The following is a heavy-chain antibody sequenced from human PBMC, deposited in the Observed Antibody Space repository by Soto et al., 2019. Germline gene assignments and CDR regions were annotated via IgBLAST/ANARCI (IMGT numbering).Heavy chain of an antibody. CDR3: ARMEAVAVTYYFDY. CDR2: IIPIFGTA. J-gene: IGHJ4*02. D-gene: IGHD3-3*01. Sequence: ASVKVSCKASGGTFSSYAISWVRQAPGQGLEWMGGIIPIFGTANYAQKFQGRVTITADESTSTAYMELSSLRSEDTAVYYCARMEAVAVTYYFDYWGQGTLVTVSS. V-gene: IGHV1-69*13. CDR1: GGTFSSYA.